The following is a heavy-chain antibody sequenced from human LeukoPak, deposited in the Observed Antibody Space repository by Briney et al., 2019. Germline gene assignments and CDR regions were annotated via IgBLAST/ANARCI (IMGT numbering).Heavy chain of an antibody. CDR3: AKDLYPHGRAEYFQH. V-gene: IGHV3-23*01. Sequence: GGSLRLSCAASGFTFSSYAMSWVRQAPGKGLEWVSAISNSGVSTHYADSVKGRFTISRDNSKNTLFLHMNTLRADDMAVYYCAKDLYPHGRAEYFQHWGQGTLVTVSS. J-gene: IGHJ1*01. D-gene: IGHD2-2*02. CDR2: ISNSGVST. CDR1: GFTFSSYA.